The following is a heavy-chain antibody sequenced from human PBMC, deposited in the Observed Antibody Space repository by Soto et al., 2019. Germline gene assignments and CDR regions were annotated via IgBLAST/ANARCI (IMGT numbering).Heavy chain of an antibody. CDR1: GGYFSGYY. D-gene: IGHD6-19*01. Sequence: QVQLQQWGAGLLKPSGTLSLTCAVYGGYFSGYYWSWIRQPPGKGLEWIGEINHSGVTNYKPSLKRRVTISVDTSKNQFSLQLKSVTAADTALYYCARFSGSYYYAMDVWGQGSTVTVSS. CDR2: INHSGVT. V-gene: IGHV4-34*01. J-gene: IGHJ6*02. CDR3: ARFSGSYYYAMDV.